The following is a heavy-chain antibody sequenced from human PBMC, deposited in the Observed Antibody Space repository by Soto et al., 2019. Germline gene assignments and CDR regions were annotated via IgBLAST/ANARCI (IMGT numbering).Heavy chain of an antibody. Sequence: EVQLVESGGGLIQPGGSLRLSCAASGFTFSSYSMNWVRQAPGKGLEWVSYIGSSSGAIFYADSVKGRFTISRDNAKNSLYLQMNSLRDEDTGVYYCARDGYVGFNWFAPWGQGTLVTVSS. CDR3: ARDGYVGFNWFAP. CDR1: GFTFSSYS. V-gene: IGHV3-48*02. D-gene: IGHD5-18*01. J-gene: IGHJ5*02. CDR2: IGSSSGAI.